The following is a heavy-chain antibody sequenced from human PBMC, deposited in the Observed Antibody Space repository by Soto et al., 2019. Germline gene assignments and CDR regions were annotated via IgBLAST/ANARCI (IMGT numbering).Heavy chain of an antibody. Sequence: AEXXKPGXSVKFSCKASGYTFTXXXXXXXRQAPGQGLEWMGIINPSGGSTSYAQKXXXXXXXXXXXXXXXXXXXXXXLRSEDTAVYYCAREHAPDYVLDYWGQGTLVTVSS. D-gene: IGHD3-22*01. CDR1: GYTFTXXX. V-gene: IGHV1-46*01. J-gene: IGHJ4*02. CDR2: INPSGGST. CDR3: AREHAPDYVLDY.